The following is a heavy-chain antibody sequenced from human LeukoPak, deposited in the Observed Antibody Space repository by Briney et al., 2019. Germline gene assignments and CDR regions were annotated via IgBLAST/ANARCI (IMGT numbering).Heavy chain of an antibody. CDR2: IKQDGSKK. CDR3: AGGLWYASGSDY. V-gene: IGHV3-7*04. CDR1: GFSFSNNW. D-gene: IGHD3-10*01. J-gene: IGHJ4*02. Sequence: GGSLRLSCAASGFSFSNNWMGWVRQAPGKGLEWVANIKQDGSKKNYVDSVKGRFSISRDNDKKSMYLQMNSLRAEDTAVYYCAGGLWYASGSDYWGQGTLVTVSS.